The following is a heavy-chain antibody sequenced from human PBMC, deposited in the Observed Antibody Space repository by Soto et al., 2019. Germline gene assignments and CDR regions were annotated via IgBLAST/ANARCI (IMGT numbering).Heavy chain of an antibody. Sequence: ASVKVACKASGYTFTSYGISWVRQAPGQGLEWMGWISAYNGNTNYAQKLQGRVTMTTDTSTSTAYMELRSLRSDDTAVYYCARASGYYTGNWFDPWGQGTLVTVSS. CDR3: ARASGYYTGNWFDP. CDR2: ISAYNGNT. V-gene: IGHV1-18*01. CDR1: GYTFTSYG. J-gene: IGHJ5*02. D-gene: IGHD3-3*01.